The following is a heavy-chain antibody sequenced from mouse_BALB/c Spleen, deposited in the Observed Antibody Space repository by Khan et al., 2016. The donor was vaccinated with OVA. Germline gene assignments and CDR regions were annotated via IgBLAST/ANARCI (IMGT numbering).Heavy chain of an antibody. Sequence: QLQESGAELARPGASVKMSCKASGYTFTSYTIHWIKKRPGQGLEWIGYINPSNAYTNYNQKFKDKATLTTDKSSTTAYLQLSSLTSDDSAVYNCVRDGAYHRNDGWFAYWGQGTLVTVSA. V-gene: IGHV1-4*01. J-gene: IGHJ3*01. CDR2: INPSNAYT. D-gene: IGHD2-14*01. CDR3: VRDGAYHRNDGWFAY. CDR1: GYTFTSYT.